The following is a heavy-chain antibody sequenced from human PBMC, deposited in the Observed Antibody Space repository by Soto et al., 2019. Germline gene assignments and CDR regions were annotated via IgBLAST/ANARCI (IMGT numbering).Heavy chain of an antibody. CDR3: LRLIGNSWLDS. D-gene: IGHD3-22*01. J-gene: IGHJ5*01. CDR2: IYYSGST. CDR1: GGSITSSSYY. V-gene: IGHV4-39*01. Sequence: TSETLSLTCTVSGGSITSSSYYWGWIRQPPGKGLEWIGSIYYSGSTYYNPSLKSRVTISVDISNNQVSLQLTSVTPDDTAIYYCLRLIGNSWLDSWGQGTLVTVSS.